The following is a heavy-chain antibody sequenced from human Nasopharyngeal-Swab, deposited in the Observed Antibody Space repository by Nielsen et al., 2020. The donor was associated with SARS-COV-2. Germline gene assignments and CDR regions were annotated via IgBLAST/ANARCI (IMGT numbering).Heavy chain of an antibody. D-gene: IGHD3-16*01. J-gene: IGHJ3*02. V-gene: IGHV3-30-3*01. CDR1: GFTFSSYA. CDR2: ISYDGSNK. CDR3: ARGGGYVDAFDI. Sequence: GESLKISCAASGFTFSSYAMHWVRQAPGKGLEWVAVISYDGSNKYYADSVKGRFTISRDNSKNTLYLQMNSLRAGDTAVYYCARGGGYVDAFDIWGQGTMVTVSS.